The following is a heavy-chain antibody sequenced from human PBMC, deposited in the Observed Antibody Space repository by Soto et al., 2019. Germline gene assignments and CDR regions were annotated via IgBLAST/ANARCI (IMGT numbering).Heavy chain of an antibody. V-gene: IGHV3-23*01. CDR3: AKDATAVNVVWEPFDM. Sequence: EVQLLESGGGVVQPGGSLRLSCAASGFTFTAYAMSWVRQAPGKGLQWVSGVGGSDTDKHYADSVRGRFTVSRDNSKNTLYLQMNSLRADDTAVYYGAKDATAVNVVWEPFDMWGQGTEVTVSS. D-gene: IGHD2-15*01. CDR1: GFTFTAYA. J-gene: IGHJ3*02. CDR2: VGGSDTDK.